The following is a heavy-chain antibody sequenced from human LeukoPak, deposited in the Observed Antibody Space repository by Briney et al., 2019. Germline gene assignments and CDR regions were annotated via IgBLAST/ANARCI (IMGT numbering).Heavy chain of an antibody. CDR2: IIPILGIA. CDR3: ARDPMWEGSAY. Sequence: SVKVSCKASGGTFSSYTISWVRQAPGQGLEWVGRIIPILGIANYAQKFQGKVTITADKSTSTAYMELSSLRSEDTAVYYCARDPMWEGSAYWGQGTLVTVSS. J-gene: IGHJ4*02. CDR1: GGTFSSYT. D-gene: IGHD1-26*01. V-gene: IGHV1-69*04.